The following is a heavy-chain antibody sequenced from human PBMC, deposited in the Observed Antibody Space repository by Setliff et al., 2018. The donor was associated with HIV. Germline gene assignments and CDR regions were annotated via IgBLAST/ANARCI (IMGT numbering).Heavy chain of an antibody. Sequence: GGSLRLSCAASGFTFSDYYMTWIRQAPGKGLEWVSYISGSSSYTNYADSVKGRFTISRDNDKNSLYLQMNSLRAEDTAVYYCASHPSVYGPPFDYWGQGTLVTVSS. D-gene: IGHD2-8*01. CDR2: ISGSSSYT. J-gene: IGHJ4*02. V-gene: IGHV3-11*06. CDR3: ASHPSVYGPPFDY. CDR1: GFTFSDYY.